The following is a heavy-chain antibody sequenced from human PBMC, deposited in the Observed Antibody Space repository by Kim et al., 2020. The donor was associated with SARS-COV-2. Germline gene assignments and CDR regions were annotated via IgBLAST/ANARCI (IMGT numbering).Heavy chain of an antibody. V-gene: IGHV5-51*01. D-gene: IGHD5-12*01. Sequence: RYSPSVQGQVTISADKSISTAYLQWSSLKASDTAMYYCARMDGYNYPFDYWGQGTLVTVSS. CDR3: ARMDGYNYPFDY. J-gene: IGHJ4*02.